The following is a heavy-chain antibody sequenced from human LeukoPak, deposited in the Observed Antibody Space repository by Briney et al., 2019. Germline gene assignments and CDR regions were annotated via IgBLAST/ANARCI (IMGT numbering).Heavy chain of an antibody. J-gene: IGHJ4*02. D-gene: IGHD2-2*02. CDR3: ARDPGYCSSTSCYISKEGFDY. CDR2: ISSSSSYI. CDR1: GFTFSSYS. Sequence: GGSLRLSCAASGFTFSSYSMNWVRRAPGKGLEWVSSISSSSSYIYYADSVKGRFTISRDNAKNSLYLQMNSLRAEDTAVYYCARDPGYCSSTSCYISKEGFDYWGQGTLVTVSS. V-gene: IGHV3-21*01.